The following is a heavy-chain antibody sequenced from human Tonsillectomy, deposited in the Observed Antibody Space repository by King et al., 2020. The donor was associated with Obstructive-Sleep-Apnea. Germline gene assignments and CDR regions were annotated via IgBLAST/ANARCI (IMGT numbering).Heavy chain of an antibody. CDR3: LAYDLVQGGFDY. J-gene: IGHJ4*02. CDR2: ISYDGSNK. Sequence: VQLVESGGGVVQPGRSLRLSCTASGFTFSNYALHWVRQAPGKGLEWVASISYDGSNKYLVDSVKGRFTISRDNSKNTVYLQMNGLRTEDTAVFYCLAYDLVQGGFDYWGQGTLVTVTA. CDR1: GFTFSNYA. V-gene: IGHV3-30*03. D-gene: IGHD2-8*02.